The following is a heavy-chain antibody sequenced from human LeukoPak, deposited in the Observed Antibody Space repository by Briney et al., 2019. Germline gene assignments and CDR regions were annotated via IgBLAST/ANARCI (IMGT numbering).Heavy chain of an antibody. J-gene: IGHJ6*03. CDR1: GYSISSGYY. V-gene: IGHV4-38-2*02. D-gene: IGHD6-13*01. CDR3: ARGVPHSSSWYAYYYYYYMDV. CDR2: IYHSGST. Sequence: PSETLSLTCTVSGYSISSGYYWGWIRQPPGKGLEWIGSIYHSGSTYYNPSLKSRVTISVDTSKNQFSLKLSSVTAADTAVYYCARGVPHSSSWYAYYYYYYMDVWGKGTTVTVSS.